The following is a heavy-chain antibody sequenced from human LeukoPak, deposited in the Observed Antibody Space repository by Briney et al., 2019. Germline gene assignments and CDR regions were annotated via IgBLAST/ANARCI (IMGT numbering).Heavy chain of an antibody. Sequence: PSETLSLTCTVSGDPISRDFWSWIRQPPGKGLEWIGYIYDSGSTNYNPSLKSRVTMSIDTSKNQFSLRLTSVTAADTAVYYCARKEGTIWGQGTLVTVSS. J-gene: IGHJ4*02. V-gene: IGHV4-59*01. D-gene: IGHD2-2*01. CDR1: GDPISRDF. CDR3: ARKEGTI. CDR2: IYDSGST.